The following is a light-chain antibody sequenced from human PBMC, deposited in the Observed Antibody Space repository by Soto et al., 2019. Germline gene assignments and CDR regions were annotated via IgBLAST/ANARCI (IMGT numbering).Light chain of an antibody. CDR2: DNN. Sequence: SVLTQPPSVSAAPGQKVTISCSGSSSNIGNNYVSWYQQLPGTAPKLLIYDNNKRPSGIPDRFSGSKSGTSATLGITGLQTGDEADYYCGTWDSSLSAGVFGTGTMVTVL. CDR3: GTWDSSLSAGV. J-gene: IGLJ1*01. V-gene: IGLV1-51*01. CDR1: SSNIGNNY.